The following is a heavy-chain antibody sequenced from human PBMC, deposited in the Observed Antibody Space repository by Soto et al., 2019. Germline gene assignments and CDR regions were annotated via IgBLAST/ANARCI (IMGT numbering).Heavy chain of an antibody. CDR1: GFTFSSYG. CDR3: ARDRPGNCSGGSCYPDAFDI. Sequence: GGSLRLSCAASGFTFSSYGMHWVRQAPGKGLEWVAVIWYDGSNKYYADSVKGRFTISRDNSKNTLYLQMNSLRAEDTAVYYCARDRPGNCSGGSCYPDAFDIWGQGTMVTVSS. D-gene: IGHD2-15*01. CDR2: IWYDGSNK. J-gene: IGHJ3*02. V-gene: IGHV3-33*01.